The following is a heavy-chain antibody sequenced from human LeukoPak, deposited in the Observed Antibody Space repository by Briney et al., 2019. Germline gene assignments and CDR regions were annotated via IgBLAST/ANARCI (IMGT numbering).Heavy chain of an antibody. J-gene: IGHJ5*02. CDR3: ARRKTCSGGSCYSGGWFDP. D-gene: IGHD2-15*01. CDR2: IYYSGST. Sequence: PSETLSLTCTVSGGSISSRSYYWGWIRQPPGKGLEWIGSIYYSGSTYYNPSLKSRVTISVDTSKNQFSLKLSSVTAADTAVYYCARRKTCSGGSCYSGGWFDPWGQGTLVTVSS. CDR1: GGSISSRSYY. V-gene: IGHV4-39*01.